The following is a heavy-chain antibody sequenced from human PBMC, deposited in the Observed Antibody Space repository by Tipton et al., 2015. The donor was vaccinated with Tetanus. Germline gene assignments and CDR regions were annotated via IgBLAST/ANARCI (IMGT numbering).Heavy chain of an antibody. Sequence: LSCTVSGASISSYYWSWIRQPAGKGLEWIGRVYNSGSTDYNPSLKSRLAMSLDTSKNQFSLKLSSVTAADTAVYYCARLTYLYETTIPYSAQFYFEFWGQGTLVTVSS. V-gene: IGHV4-4*07. CDR1: GASISSYY. CDR3: ARLTYLYETTIPYSAQFYFEF. J-gene: IGHJ4*02. CDR2: VYNSGST. D-gene: IGHD2-21*01.